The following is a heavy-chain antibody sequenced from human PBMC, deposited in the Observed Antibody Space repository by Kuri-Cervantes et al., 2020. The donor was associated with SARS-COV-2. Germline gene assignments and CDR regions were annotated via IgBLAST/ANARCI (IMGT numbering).Heavy chain of an antibody. J-gene: IGHJ3*02. CDR1: GGSISNSSW. CDR2: IYPNGST. D-gene: IGHD3-22*01. CDR3: ARDSPPDYYDSSGYDAFDI. V-gene: IGHV4-4*02. Sequence: SETLSLTCTVSGGSISNSSWWTWVRQPPGKGLAWIGVIYPNGSTRYKPSLKSRVTKSLDKSNNLSSLRLNSVTAADTAVYYCARDSPPDYYDSSGYDAFDIWGQGTMVTVSS.